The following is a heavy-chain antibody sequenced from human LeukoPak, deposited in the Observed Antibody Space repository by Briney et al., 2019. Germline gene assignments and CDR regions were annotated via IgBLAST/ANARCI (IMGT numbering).Heavy chain of an antibody. CDR1: GFTFDDYA. CDR2: IYSGGST. CDR3: AKEIYCTATTCQGNDAFDL. V-gene: IGHV3-NL1*01. J-gene: IGHJ3*01. D-gene: IGHD2-8*02. Sequence: GGSLRLSCAASGFTFDDYAMHWVRQAPGKGLEWVSVIYSGGSTYYADSVKGRFTISRDNSKNTVYLQMNSLRVEDTAVYYCAKEIYCTATTCQGNDAFDLWGQGTRVTVSS.